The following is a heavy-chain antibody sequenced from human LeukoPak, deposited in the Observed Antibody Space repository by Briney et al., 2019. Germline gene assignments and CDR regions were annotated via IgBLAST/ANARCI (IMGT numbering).Heavy chain of an antibody. CDR3: AKRRGFYNGMDV. J-gene: IGHJ6*04. CDR2: ISGSGADT. CDR1: EFIFSGYV. Sequence: GGSLRVSCAASEFIFSGYVMSWVRQAPGKGLEWVSAISGSGADTYYADFVKGRFTISRDNFKNTLYLQMNSLRVEDTAVYYCAKRRGFYNGMDVWAQGPRSPSPQ. V-gene: IGHV3-23*01.